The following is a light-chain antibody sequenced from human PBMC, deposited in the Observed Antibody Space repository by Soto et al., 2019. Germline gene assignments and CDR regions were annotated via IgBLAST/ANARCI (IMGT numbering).Light chain of an antibody. V-gene: IGKV1-5*03. J-gene: IGKJ1*01. CDR3: QHYNSYSEA. CDR1: QTISSW. CDR2: KAS. Sequence: VPMTQSPSTLSASVGNRVTITCRASQTISSWLAWYQQKPGKAPKLLIYKASTLKSGVPSRFSGSGSGTEFTLTISSLQPDDFATYYCQHYNSYSEAFAQGTKVDI.